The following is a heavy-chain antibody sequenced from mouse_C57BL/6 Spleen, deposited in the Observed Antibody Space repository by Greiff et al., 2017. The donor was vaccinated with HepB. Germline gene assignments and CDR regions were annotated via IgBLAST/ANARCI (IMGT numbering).Heavy chain of an antibody. V-gene: IGHV1-50*01. CDR2: IDPSDSYT. CDR1: GYTFTSYW. CDR3: ARKGGYDGVWFAY. J-gene: IGHJ3*01. D-gene: IGHD2-2*01. Sequence: QVQLQQPGAELVKPGASVKLSCKASGYTFTSYWMQWVKQRPGQGLEWIGEIDPSDSYTNYNQKFKGKATLTVDTSSSTAYMQLSSLTSEDSAVYYCARKGGYDGVWFAYWGQGTLVTVSA.